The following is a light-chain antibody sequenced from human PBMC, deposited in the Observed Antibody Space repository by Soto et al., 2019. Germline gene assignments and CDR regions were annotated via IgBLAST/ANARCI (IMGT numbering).Light chain of an antibody. J-gene: IGLJ1*01. Sequence: QSVLTQPPSASGTPGQRVTISCSGSSSNIGSNTVNWYQQLPGTAPKLLIYSNNQRPSGVPDRFSGSKSGTSASLAISGLQSEDEADYYCAAWDDSLSGRGVFGSGTQLTVL. V-gene: IGLV1-44*01. CDR3: AAWDDSLSGRGV. CDR1: SSNIGSNT. CDR2: SNN.